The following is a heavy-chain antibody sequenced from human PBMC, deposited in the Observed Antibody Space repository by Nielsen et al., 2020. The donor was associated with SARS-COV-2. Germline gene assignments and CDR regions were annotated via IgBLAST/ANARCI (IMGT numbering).Heavy chain of an antibody. V-gene: IGHV4-39*02. Sequence: SETLSLTCTVSGGSISSSSYYWGWIRQPPGKGLEWIGSIYYSGSTYYNPSLKSRVTISVDTSKNQFSLKLSSVTAADTAVYYCARDRSKGWFGEFNYWGQGTLVTVSS. CDR2: IYYSGST. J-gene: IGHJ4*02. CDR1: GGSISSSSYY. D-gene: IGHD3-10*01. CDR3: ARDRSKGWFGEFNY.